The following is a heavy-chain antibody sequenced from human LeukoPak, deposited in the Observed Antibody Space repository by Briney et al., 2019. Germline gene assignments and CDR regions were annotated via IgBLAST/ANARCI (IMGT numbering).Heavy chain of an antibody. J-gene: IGHJ4*02. CDR3: ATGHSYGYDY. CDR1: GLTFSDFW. V-gene: IGHV3-74*01. Sequence: GGSLRLSCAASGLTFSDFWMHWVRQPPGKGLVWVALVKGDGRTTIHADSVKGRFTISRDNAKNTLYLQMNSLRADDSGVYYCATGHSYGYDYWGQGVLATVSS. D-gene: IGHD5-18*01. CDR2: VKGDGRTT.